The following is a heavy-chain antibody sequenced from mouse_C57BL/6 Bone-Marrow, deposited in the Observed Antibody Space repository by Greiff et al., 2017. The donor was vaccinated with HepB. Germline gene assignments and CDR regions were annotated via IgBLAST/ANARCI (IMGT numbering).Heavy chain of an antibody. Sequence: EVQRVESGEGLVKPGGSLKLSCAASGFTFSSYAMSWVRQTPEKRLEWVAYISSGGDYIYYADTVKGRFTISSDNARNTLYLQMSSLKSEDTAMYYCTRVYYYGSTQYYYAMDYWGQGTSVTVSS. CDR2: ISSGGDYI. J-gene: IGHJ4*01. CDR1: GFTFSSYA. D-gene: IGHD1-1*01. V-gene: IGHV5-9-1*02. CDR3: TRVYYYGSTQYYYAMDY.